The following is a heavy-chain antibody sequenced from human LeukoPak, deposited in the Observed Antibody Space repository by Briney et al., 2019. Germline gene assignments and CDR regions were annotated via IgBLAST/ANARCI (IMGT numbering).Heavy chain of an antibody. D-gene: IGHD3-22*01. J-gene: IGHJ4*02. CDR1: GFTFDDYA. V-gene: IGHV3-9*01. CDR2: MSWNSGSI. CDR3: AKSPHYYDSSGYYLGIDY. Sequence: GGSLRLSCAASGFTFDDYAMHWVRQAPGKGLEWVSGMSWNSGSIGYADSVKGRFTISRDNAKNSLYLQMNSLRAEDTALYYCAKSPHYYDSSGYYLGIDYWGQGTLVTVSS.